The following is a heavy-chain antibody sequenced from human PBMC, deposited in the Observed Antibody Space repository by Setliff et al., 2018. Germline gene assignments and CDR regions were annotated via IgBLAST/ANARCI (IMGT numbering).Heavy chain of an antibody. CDR1: GFSLSTSGMC. Sequence: SGPTLVNPTQTLTLTCTFSGFSLSTSGMCVSWIRQPPGKALEWLARIDWDDDKYYSTSLKTRLTISKDTSKNQVVLTMTNMDPVDTATYYCARSRLIDYYDGSGYLDYWGQGTLVTVSS. D-gene: IGHD3-22*01. CDR3: ARSRLIDYYDGSGYLDY. CDR2: IDWDDDK. J-gene: IGHJ4*02. V-gene: IGHV2-70*11.